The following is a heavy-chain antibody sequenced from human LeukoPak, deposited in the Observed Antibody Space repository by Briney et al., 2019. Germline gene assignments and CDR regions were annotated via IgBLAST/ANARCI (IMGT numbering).Heavy chain of an antibody. CDR3: ARGSTTFGY. CDR2: IYYSGST. V-gene: IGHV4-59*01. J-gene: IGHJ4*02. CDR1: GGSISSYY. D-gene: IGHD3-10*02. Sequence: SETLSLTCTVSGGSISSYYWSWIRQPPGKGLEWIGYIYYSGSTNYNPSLKSRITISVDTSKNKFSLKMSSVTAADTAVYYCARGSTTFGYWGQGTLVTVSS.